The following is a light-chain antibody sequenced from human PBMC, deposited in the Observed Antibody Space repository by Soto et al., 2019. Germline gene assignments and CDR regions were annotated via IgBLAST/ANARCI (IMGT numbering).Light chain of an antibody. Sequence: EIVLTQSPGTLSLSPGERATLSCRASQSVSSSYLAWYQQKPGQAPRLLIYGASSSATGIPDRFSGSGSGTDFTLTISRLEPEDFAVYYCQQYGSSPPITFVQGTRLEIK. CDR1: QSVSSSY. V-gene: IGKV3-20*01. CDR3: QQYGSSPPIT. J-gene: IGKJ5*01. CDR2: GAS.